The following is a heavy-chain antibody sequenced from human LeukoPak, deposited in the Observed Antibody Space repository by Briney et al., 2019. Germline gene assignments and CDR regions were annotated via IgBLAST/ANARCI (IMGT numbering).Heavy chain of an antibody. CDR1: GGSISPYY. V-gene: IGHV4-59*01. J-gene: IGHJ4*02. Sequence: PSETLSLTCTVSGGSISPYYWSWIRQPPGKGREWLGYIHYSGNTDYNPSLKSRVAISVDTSKNQFSLKLSSVTAADTAVYYCARSTGTTMFIDYWGQGTLVTVSS. D-gene: IGHD3-10*02. CDR3: ARSTGTTMFIDY. CDR2: IHYSGNT.